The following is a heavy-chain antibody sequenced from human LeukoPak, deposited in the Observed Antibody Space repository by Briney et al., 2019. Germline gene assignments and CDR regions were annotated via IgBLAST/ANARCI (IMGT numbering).Heavy chain of an antibody. D-gene: IGHD1-26*01. Sequence: GGSLRLSCATSGFNFTRYAMSWVRQAPGKGLEWVAAISRRADSTYYADSVKGRFTISRDNSKNTLFLQMNSLRAEDTAVYYCARVDWEGSGSYYFDSWGQGTLVTVSS. J-gene: IGHJ4*02. CDR3: ARVDWEGSGSYYFDS. V-gene: IGHV3-23*01. CDR1: GFNFTRYA. CDR2: ISRRADST.